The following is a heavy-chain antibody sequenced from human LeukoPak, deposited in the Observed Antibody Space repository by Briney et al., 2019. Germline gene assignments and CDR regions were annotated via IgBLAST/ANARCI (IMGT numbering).Heavy chain of an antibody. J-gene: IGHJ4*01. CDR1: GFNFIDYS. V-gene: IGHV3-48*01. D-gene: IGHD5-12*01. CDR3: ARDHRYAFDN. Sequence: GGSLRLSCAASGFNFIDYSMNWVRQAPGKGLEWIPYIGISSGNTKYADSVKGRFTISRDKARNSLYLQMNSLRVEDTAMYYCARDHRYAFDNWGHGTLATVSS. CDR2: IGISSGNT.